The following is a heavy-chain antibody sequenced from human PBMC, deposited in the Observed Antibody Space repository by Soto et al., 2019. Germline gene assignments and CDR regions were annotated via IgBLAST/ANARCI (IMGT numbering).Heavy chain of an antibody. CDR3: ARDTGGAGIENFDY. Sequence: GGSLRLSCAASGFTFSSYGMHWVRQAPGKGLEWVAVIWYDGSNKYYADSVKGRFTISRDNSKNTLYLQMNSLRAEDTAVYYCARDTGGAGIENFDYWGQGTLVTVSS. CDR1: GFTFSSYG. CDR2: IWYDGSNK. J-gene: IGHJ4*02. V-gene: IGHV3-33*01. D-gene: IGHD6-13*01.